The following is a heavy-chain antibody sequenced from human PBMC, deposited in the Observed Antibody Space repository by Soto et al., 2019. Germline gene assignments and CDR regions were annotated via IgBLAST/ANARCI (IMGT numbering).Heavy chain of an antibody. CDR1: GFTFSSYT. J-gene: IGHJ4*02. CDR2: IISSSGYI. CDR3: ARDGKTYGAEY. D-gene: IGHD4-17*01. V-gene: IGHV3-21*01. Sequence: GGSLRLSCAASGFTFSSYTMNWVRQAPGKGLEWVSSIISSSGYIYYADSVKGRFTISRDNAQNSLYLQMDSLRAEDTALYYCARDGKTYGAEYWGQGTLVTVSS.